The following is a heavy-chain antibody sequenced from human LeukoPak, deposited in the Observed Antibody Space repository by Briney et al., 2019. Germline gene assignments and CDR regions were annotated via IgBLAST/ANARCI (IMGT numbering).Heavy chain of an antibody. CDR1: GGCFSDYY. D-gene: IGHD1-26*01. Sequence: SETQSHTCAVEGGCFSDYYWSWIRQPPGKGLEWIGEINHSGSTNYNPSLKSRVTISVDTSKNQFSLKLSSVTAADTAVYYCGWGDWEPNFDPWGQGTLVTVSS. CDR3: GWGDWEPNFDP. J-gene: IGHJ5*02. V-gene: IGHV4-34*01. CDR2: INHSGST.